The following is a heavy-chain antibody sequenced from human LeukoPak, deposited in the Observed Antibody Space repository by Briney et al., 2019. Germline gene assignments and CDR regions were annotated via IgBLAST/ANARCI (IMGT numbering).Heavy chain of an antibody. CDR2: KNQDGSEK. J-gene: IGHJ4*02. CDR1: GFTFSRYW. CDR3: AREDIAVPGGDY. V-gene: IGHV3-7*01. Sequence: PGGSLRLSCAASGFTFSRYWMSWVRQAPGKGLEWVANKNQDGSEKYYVDSMKGRFTISRDNAKNSLYLQMNSLRAEDTAVYYCAREDIAVPGGDYWGQGTLVTVSS. D-gene: IGHD6-19*01.